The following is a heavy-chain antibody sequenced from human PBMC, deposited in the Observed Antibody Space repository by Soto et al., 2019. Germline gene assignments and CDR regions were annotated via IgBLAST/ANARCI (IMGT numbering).Heavy chain of an antibody. D-gene: IGHD3-10*01. V-gene: IGHV4-34*01. Sequence: TSETLSLTCAVYGVSFSGYYWIWIRQPPGKGLEWIGEINHSGSTNYNPSLKSRVTISVDTSKNQFSLKLSSVTAADTAVYYCARDGYYYGSGTTEVGHYYYGMDVWGQGTTVTVSS. CDR3: ARDGYYYGSGTTEVGHYYYGMDV. CDR2: INHSGST. J-gene: IGHJ6*02. CDR1: GVSFSGYY.